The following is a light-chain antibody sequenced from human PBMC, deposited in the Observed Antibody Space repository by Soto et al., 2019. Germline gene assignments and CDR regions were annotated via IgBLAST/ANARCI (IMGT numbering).Light chain of an antibody. CDR2: DTS. Sequence: EIVLTQSPATLSLSPGERATLSCRASQSINNYLAWYQQKPGQAPRLLIYDTSNRATGIPARFSGSGSGTDLTLTISSLEPEDFVVYYCQQRSNWPLTFGGGTKVEIK. V-gene: IGKV3-11*01. J-gene: IGKJ4*01. CDR1: QSINNY. CDR3: QQRSNWPLT.